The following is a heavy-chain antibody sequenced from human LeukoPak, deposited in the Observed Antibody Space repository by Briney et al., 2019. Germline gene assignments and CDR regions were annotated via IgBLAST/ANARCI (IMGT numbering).Heavy chain of an antibody. Sequence: SVKVSCKASGYTFTGYYMHWVRQAPGQGLEWMGGIIPIFGTANYAQKFQGRVTITADKSTSTAYMELSSLRSEDTAVYYCARDRLWGYGDYCFDYWGQGTLVTVSS. D-gene: IGHD4-17*01. CDR2: IIPIFGTA. CDR1: GYTFTGYY. CDR3: ARDRLWGYGDYCFDY. V-gene: IGHV1-69*06. J-gene: IGHJ4*02.